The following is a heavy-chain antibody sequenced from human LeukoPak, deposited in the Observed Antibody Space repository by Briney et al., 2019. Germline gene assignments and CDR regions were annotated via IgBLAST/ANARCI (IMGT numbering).Heavy chain of an antibody. CDR3: ATERSGSYFLGAFDI. CDR1: GYTLTELS. V-gene: IGHV1-24*01. J-gene: IGHJ3*02. D-gene: IGHD1-26*01. Sequence: ASVKVSCRVSGYTLTELSMHWVRQAPGTGLEWMGGFDPEDGETIYAQKFQGRVTMTEDTSTDTAYMELSSLRSEDTAVYYCATERSGSYFLGAFDIWGQGTMVTVSS. CDR2: FDPEDGET.